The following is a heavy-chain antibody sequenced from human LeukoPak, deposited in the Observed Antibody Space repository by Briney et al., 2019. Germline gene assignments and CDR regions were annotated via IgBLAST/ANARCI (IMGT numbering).Heavy chain of an antibody. CDR1: GYSFTSYW. D-gene: IGHD6-13*01. CDR3: ARQFSYLAAAGNPNFDY. V-gene: IGHV5-51*01. CDR2: IYPGDSDT. J-gene: IGHJ4*02. Sequence: GESLKISCKGSGYSFTSYWIGWVRQMPGKGLEWMGIIYPGDSDTRYSPSFQGQVTISADKSISTAYLQWSSLKALDTAMYYCARQFSYLAAAGNPNFDYWGQGTLVTVSS.